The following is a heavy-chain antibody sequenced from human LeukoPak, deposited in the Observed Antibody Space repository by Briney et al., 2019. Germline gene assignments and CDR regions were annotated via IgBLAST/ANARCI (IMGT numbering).Heavy chain of an antibody. J-gene: IGHJ4*02. CDR3: AKGNRGVIRAPIDY. CDR1: GFTFDDYA. CDR2: ISWNSGSI. Sequence: PGGSLRLSCAASGFTFDDYAMHWVRQAPGKGLEWVSGISWNSGSIGYADSVKGRFTISRDNAKNSLYLQMNSLRAEDTALYYCAKGNRGVIRAPIDYWGQGTLVTVSS. D-gene: IGHD3-10*01. V-gene: IGHV3-9*01.